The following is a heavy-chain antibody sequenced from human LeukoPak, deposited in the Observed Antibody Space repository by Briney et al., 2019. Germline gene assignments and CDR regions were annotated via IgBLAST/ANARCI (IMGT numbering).Heavy chain of an antibody. J-gene: IGHJ4*02. Sequence: GASVKVSCKASGGTFSSYAISWVRQAPGQGLEWMGGIIPISGTANYAQKFQGRVTITADESTSTAYMELSSLRSEDTAVYYCARGTVGGHYYDSSGYEPNDYWGQGTLVTVSS. CDR1: GGTFSSYA. CDR2: IIPISGTA. V-gene: IGHV1-69*13. CDR3: ARGTVGGHYYDSSGYEPNDY. D-gene: IGHD3-22*01.